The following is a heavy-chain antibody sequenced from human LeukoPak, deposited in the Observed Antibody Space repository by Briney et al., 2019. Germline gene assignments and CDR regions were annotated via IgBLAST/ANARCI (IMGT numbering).Heavy chain of an antibody. V-gene: IGHV3-30*02. Sequence: PGGSLRLSCAASGFTFSSYGMHWVRQAPGKGLEWVAFIRYDGSNKYYADSVKGRFTISRDNAKNSLYLQMNSLRAEDTAVYYCAREPGTYVRSFDPWGQGTLVTVSS. D-gene: IGHD1-1*01. CDR2: IRYDGSNK. CDR3: AREPGTYVRSFDP. CDR1: GFTFSSYG. J-gene: IGHJ5*02.